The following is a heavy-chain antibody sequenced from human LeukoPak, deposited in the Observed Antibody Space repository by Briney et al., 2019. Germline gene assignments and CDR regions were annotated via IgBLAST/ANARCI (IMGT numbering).Heavy chain of an antibody. CDR3: ARYKIADLTGDY. V-gene: IGHV1-24*01. CDR1: GYTLTELS. CDR2: FDPEDGAT. J-gene: IGHJ4*02. Sequence: ASVKVSCKVSGYTLTELSMHWVRQAPGKGLEWMGGFDPEDGATIYAQKSQGRVTITRDTSTSTVYMELSSLSSDDTAVYYCARYKIADLTGDYWGQGTLVTVSS. D-gene: IGHD2-21*01.